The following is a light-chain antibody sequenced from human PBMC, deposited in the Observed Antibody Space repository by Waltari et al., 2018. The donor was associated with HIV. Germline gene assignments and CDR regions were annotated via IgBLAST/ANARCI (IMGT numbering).Light chain of an antibody. CDR3: CSYAGSSLYV. V-gene: IGLV2-23*01. Sequence: QSALTQPASVSGSPGQSITISCTGTSSDVGSYNLVSWYQQPPGKAPKLMIYEGSKRPSGGPNRFSGSKSRNTASRPSSGLQAEDEADYYCCSYAGSSLYVFGTGTKVTVL. J-gene: IGLJ1*01. CDR1: SSDVGSYNL. CDR2: EGS.